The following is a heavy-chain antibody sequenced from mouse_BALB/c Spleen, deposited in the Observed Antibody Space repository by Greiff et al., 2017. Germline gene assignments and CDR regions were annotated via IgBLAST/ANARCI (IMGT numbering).Heavy chain of an antibody. J-gene: IGHJ2*01. CDR1: GYTFTDYW. V-gene: IGHV1-69*01. CDR2: IDTSDSYT. Sequence: QVQLQQPGAELVMPGASVKMSCKASGYTFTDYWMHWVKQRPGQGLEWIGAIDTSDSYTSYNQKFKGKATLTVDESSSTAYMQISILTSEDSAVYYSAILLYFTSSYFHYWHQGTTLTVSS. D-gene: IGHD1-1*01. CDR3: AILLYFTSSYFHY.